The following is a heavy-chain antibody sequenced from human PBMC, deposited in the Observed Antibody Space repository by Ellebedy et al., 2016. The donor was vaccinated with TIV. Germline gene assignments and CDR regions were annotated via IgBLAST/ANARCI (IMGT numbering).Heavy chain of an antibody. CDR1: GGSVDNSAHY. Sequence: MPGGSLRLSCTVSGGSVDNSAHYWTWVRQPPGKELQWIANIYYSGSTYYNPSLKSRVTISLNTSKNQFSLRLTSVTAADTAVYYCAIDPIVGPTPYYFDSWGQGTLVTVSS. V-gene: IGHV4-39*07. D-gene: IGHD1-26*01. CDR2: IYYSGST. CDR3: AIDPIVGPTPYYFDS. J-gene: IGHJ4*02.